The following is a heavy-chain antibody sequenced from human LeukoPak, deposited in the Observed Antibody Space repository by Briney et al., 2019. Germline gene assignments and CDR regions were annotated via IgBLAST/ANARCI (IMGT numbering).Heavy chain of an antibody. J-gene: IGHJ4*02. CDR1: GGSISSYY. D-gene: IGHD6-13*01. Sequence: SETLSLTCTVSGGSISSYYWSWIRQPPGKGLEWIGYIYYSGSTNYNPSLKSRVTISVDTSKNQFSLKLSSVTAADTAVYYCARQKSSSWYGEYYFDYWGQGTLVTVSS. V-gene: IGHV4-59*08. CDR2: IYYSGST. CDR3: ARQKSSSWYGEYYFDY.